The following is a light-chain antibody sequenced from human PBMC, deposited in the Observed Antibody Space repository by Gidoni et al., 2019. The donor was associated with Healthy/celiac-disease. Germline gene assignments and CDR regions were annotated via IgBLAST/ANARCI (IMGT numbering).Light chain of an antibody. Sequence: LVLTKSPSASASLGASVKLTCTLSSGHSSYAIAWHQQQPEKGPRYLMKLNSDGSHSKGDGIPDRFSGSSSGAERYLTISSLQSEDEADYYCQTWGTGIQAVFGGGTKLTVL. J-gene: IGLJ2*01. CDR2: LNSDGSH. CDR3: QTWGTGIQAV. CDR1: SGHSSYA. V-gene: IGLV4-69*01.